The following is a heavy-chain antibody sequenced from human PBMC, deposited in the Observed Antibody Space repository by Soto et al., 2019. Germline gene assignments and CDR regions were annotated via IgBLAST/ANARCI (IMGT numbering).Heavy chain of an antibody. CDR2: ISGSGGST. CDR3: AKDLTPRYYDSSGTERYFDY. CDR1: GFTFSSYA. Sequence: EVQLLESGGGLVQPGGSLRLSCAASGFTFSSYAMSWVRQAPGKGLEWVSAISGSGGSTYYADSVKGRFTISRDNSKNTLYLQMNSLRAEDTAVYYCAKDLTPRYYDSSGTERYFDYWGQGTLVTVSS. D-gene: IGHD3-22*01. V-gene: IGHV3-23*01. J-gene: IGHJ4*02.